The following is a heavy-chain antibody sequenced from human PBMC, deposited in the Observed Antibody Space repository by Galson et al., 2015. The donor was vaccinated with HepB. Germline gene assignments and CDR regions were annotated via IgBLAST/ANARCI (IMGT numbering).Heavy chain of an antibody. CDR1: GFSFNTYG. J-gene: IGHJ2*01. D-gene: IGHD2/OR15-2a*01. V-gene: IGHV3-30*18. Sequence: SLRLSCAASGFSFNTYGMHWVRQAPGKGLEWVAAMSHDGRNKFYADSVKGRFRISRDNSMNTLYLQMNSLRAEDTALYYCAKDAFRFSIIRWYFDLWGRGTLVAVSS. CDR3: AKDAFRFSIIRWYFDL. CDR2: MSHDGRNK.